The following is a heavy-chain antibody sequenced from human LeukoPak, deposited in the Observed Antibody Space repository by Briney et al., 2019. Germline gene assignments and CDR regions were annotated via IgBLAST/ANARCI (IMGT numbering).Heavy chain of an antibody. CDR2: INPNSGGT. CDR3: ARSSNWNYVEFDP. V-gene: IGHV1-2*02. Sequence: ASVKVSCKASGYTFTGYYMHWVRQAPGQGLDWMGWINPNSGGTNYAQKFQGRVTMTRDTSISTAYMELSRLRSDDTAVYYCARSSNWNYVEFDPWGQGTLVTVSS. CDR1: GYTFTGYY. J-gene: IGHJ5*02. D-gene: IGHD1-7*01.